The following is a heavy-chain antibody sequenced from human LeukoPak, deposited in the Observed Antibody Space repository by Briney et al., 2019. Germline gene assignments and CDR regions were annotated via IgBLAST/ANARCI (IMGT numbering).Heavy chain of an antibody. V-gene: IGHV3-11*01. CDR2: ISSSSHVI. CDR1: GFTFSDSY. J-gene: IGHJ5*01. Sequence: GGSLRLSCAVSGFTFSDSYMSWIRQAPGKGLDWLACISSSSHVIYYADSVKGRFTISRDNAKNSLYLQLNSLRAEDPAVYYCARTGRNNYFDSWGQGTLVTVSS. CDR3: ARTGRNNYFDS.